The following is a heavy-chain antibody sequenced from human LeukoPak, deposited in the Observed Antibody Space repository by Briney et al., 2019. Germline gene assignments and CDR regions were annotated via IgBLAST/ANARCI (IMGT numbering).Heavy chain of an antibody. Sequence: GGSLRLSGAASGFTFSNHAMSWVRQAPGKGLQWVSVISGGGRTTEYADSVKGRFTVSRDNSVNTLSLHMDSLRVEDTAIYYCAKNVVFTRYFDSWGQGTLVTVSS. CDR3: AKNVVFTRYFDS. V-gene: IGHV3-23*01. CDR1: GFTFSNHA. CDR2: ISGGGRTT. D-gene: IGHD2-21*01. J-gene: IGHJ4*02.